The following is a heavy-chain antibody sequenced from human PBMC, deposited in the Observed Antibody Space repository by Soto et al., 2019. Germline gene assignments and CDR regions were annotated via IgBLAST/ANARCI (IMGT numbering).Heavy chain of an antibody. J-gene: IGHJ6*02. CDR3: ARVQWELPYYSSYGMDV. Sequence: QVQLQQWGAGLLKPSETLSLTCAVYGGSFSGYYWSWIRQPPGKGLEWIGEINHSGSTNYNPSLKSRVTISVDTYKNQFSLKLSSVTAADTAVYYCARVQWELPYYSSYGMDVWGQGTTVTVSS. V-gene: IGHV4-34*01. CDR2: INHSGST. CDR1: GGSFSGYY. D-gene: IGHD1-26*01.